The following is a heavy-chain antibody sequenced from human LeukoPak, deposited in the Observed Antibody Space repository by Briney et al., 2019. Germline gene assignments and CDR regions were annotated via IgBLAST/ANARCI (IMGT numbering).Heavy chain of an antibody. CDR3: ARGGLRFLEWFRETAYYFDY. J-gene: IGHJ4*02. Sequence: PSETLSLTCTVSGYSISSGYYWGWIRQPPGKGLEWIGSIYHSGSTYYNPSLKSRVTISVDTSKNQFSLKLSSATAADTAVYYCARGGLRFLEWFRETAYYFDYWGQGTLVTVSS. D-gene: IGHD3-3*01. CDR1: GYSISSGYY. V-gene: IGHV4-38-2*02. CDR2: IYHSGST.